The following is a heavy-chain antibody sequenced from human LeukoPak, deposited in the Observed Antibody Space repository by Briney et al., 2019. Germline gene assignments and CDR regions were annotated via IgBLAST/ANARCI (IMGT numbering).Heavy chain of an antibody. CDR3: APRVVVITAPFDY. D-gene: IGHD2-21*01. J-gene: IGHJ4*02. Sequence: GGSLRLSCAASGFTLSSFGMHWVRQAPGKGLEWVAFIRYDGTDKYYADSVKGRFTISRDNSKNTLYLQMNSLRPEDTAVYYCAPRVVVITAPFDYWGQGTLVTVSS. CDR1: GFTLSSFG. CDR2: IRYDGTDK. V-gene: IGHV3-30*02.